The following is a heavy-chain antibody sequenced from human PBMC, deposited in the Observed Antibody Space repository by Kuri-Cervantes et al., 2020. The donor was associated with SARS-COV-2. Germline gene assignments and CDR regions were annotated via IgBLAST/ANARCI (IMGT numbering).Heavy chain of an antibody. J-gene: IGHJ4*02. CDR3: AKDRLTVAVWGLPDPLYYFDY. CDR1: GFTFNTYA. CDR2: ISGSGGST. D-gene: IGHD6-19*01. Sequence: GESLKISCAASGFTFNTYAMSWVRQAPGKGLEWVSAISGSGGSTYYADSVKGRFTISRDNSKNTLYLQMNSLRAEDTAVYYCAKDRLTVAVWGLPDPLYYFDYWGQGALVTVSS. V-gene: IGHV3-23*01.